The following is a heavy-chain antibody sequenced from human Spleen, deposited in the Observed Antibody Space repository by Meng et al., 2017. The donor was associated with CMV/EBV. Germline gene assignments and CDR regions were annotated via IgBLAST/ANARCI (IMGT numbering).Heavy chain of an antibody. CDR2: IYWNDDT. V-gene: IGHV2-5*01. CDR1: GFSLSTSGVG. J-gene: IGHJ4*02. CDR3: SRYCSSTSGYLGDY. Sequence: SGPTLVNPTQTLTLTCTFSGFSLSTSGVGVGWIRQPPGKALEWLELIYWNDDTRYSSSLKSRLTITKDTSKNQVVLTMTNMDPVDTATYYCSRYCSSTSGYLGDYWGQGTLVTVS. D-gene: IGHD2-2*01.